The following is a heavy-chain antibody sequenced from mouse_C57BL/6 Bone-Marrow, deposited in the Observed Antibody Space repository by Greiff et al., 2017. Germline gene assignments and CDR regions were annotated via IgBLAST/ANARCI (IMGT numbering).Heavy chain of an antibody. V-gene: IGHV1-55*01. CDR1: GYTFTSYW. J-gene: IGHJ2*01. CDR2: IYPGSGST. D-gene: IGHD3-2*02. Sequence: QVQLQQSGAELVKPGASVKMSCKASGYTFTSYWITWVKQRPGQGLEWIGDIYPGSGSTNYNEKFKSKATLTVDTSSSTAYMQLSSLTSEDSAVYYCARDSSGYHYFDYWGQGTTLTVSS. CDR3: ARDSSGYHYFDY.